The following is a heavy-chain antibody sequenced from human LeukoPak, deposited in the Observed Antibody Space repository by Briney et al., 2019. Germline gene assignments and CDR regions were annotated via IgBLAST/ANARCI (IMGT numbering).Heavy chain of an antibody. V-gene: IGHV4-59*08. D-gene: IGHD4-23*01. CDR2: IYYSGST. CDR1: GGSISSYY. Sequence: PSETLSLTCTVSGGSISSYYWSWIRQPPGKGLEWIGYIYYSGSTNYNPSPKSRVTISVDTSKNQFSLKLSSVTAADTAVYYCARQYVGTLAFDIWGPGTMVTVSS. J-gene: IGHJ3*02. CDR3: ARQYVGTLAFDI.